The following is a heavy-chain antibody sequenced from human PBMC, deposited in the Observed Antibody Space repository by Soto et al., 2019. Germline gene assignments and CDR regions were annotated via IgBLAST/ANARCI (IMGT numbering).Heavy chain of an antibody. Sequence: QVQLQESGPGLVKPSQTLSLTCTVSGGSISSGGYYWNWIRQHPGKGLEWIGYIYYSGSTYYNPSLKSRLTVSLDTSKNQFSLNLSSVTAADTAVYYCARSVFPWGQGTLVNVSS. CDR3: ARSVFP. CDR1: GGSISSGGYY. CDR2: IYYSGST. D-gene: IGHD2-8*01. J-gene: IGHJ5*02. V-gene: IGHV4-31*03.